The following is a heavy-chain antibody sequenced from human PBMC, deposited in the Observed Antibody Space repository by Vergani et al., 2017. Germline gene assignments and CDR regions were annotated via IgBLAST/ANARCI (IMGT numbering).Heavy chain of an antibody. CDR3: ARGMRYXSSTSCYVYYGMDV. V-gene: IGHV3-7*01. CDR2: IKQDGSEK. CDR1: GFTFSSYW. D-gene: IGHD2-2*01. Sequence: EVQLVESGGGLVQPGGSLRLSCAASGFTFSSYWMSWVRQAPGKGLEWVANIKQDGSEKYYVDSVKGRFTISRDNAKNSLYLQMNSLRAEDTAVYYCARGMRYXSSTSCYVYYGMDVWGQGTTVTVSS. J-gene: IGHJ6*02.